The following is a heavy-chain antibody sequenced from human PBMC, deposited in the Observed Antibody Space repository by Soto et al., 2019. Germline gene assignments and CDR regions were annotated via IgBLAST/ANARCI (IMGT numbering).Heavy chain of an antibody. CDR2: IIPIFGTA. J-gene: IGHJ4*02. Sequence: ASVKVSCKASGGTFSSYAISWVRQAPGQGLEWMGGIIPIFGTANYAQKFQGRVTITADESTSTAYMELSSLRSEDTAVYYCARVSAFGVVIMGPHDYWGQGTLVTVSS. D-gene: IGHD3-3*01. CDR1: GGTFSSYA. CDR3: ARVSAFGVVIMGPHDY. V-gene: IGHV1-69*13.